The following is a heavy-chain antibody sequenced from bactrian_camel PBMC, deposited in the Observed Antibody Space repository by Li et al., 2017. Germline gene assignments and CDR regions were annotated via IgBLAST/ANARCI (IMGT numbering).Heavy chain of an antibody. Sequence: HVQLVESGGGSVQAGGSLRLTCAASAWIGSRVCMGWFRQAPGNQREGVAGIDSDGTLTYGDSVKGRFTISLADSKNAATLQMDSLKQEDTAMYFCAADVVCHTVVNQPEHVKYWGQGTQVTDS. D-gene: IGHD8*01. CDR3: AADVVCHTVVNQPEHVKY. V-gene: IGHV3S53*01. J-gene: IGHJ4*01. CDR1: AWIGSRVC. CDR2: IDSDGTL.